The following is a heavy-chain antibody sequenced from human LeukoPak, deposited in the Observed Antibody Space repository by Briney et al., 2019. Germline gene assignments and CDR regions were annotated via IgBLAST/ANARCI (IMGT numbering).Heavy chain of an antibody. CDR1: GGSISNFY. J-gene: IGHJ4*02. V-gene: IGHV4-4*07. CDR3: ARDGGYFDY. Sequence: SETLSLTCTVSGGSISNFYWSWIRQPAGKGLEWIGRFDTSGSTYYNPSLKSRVTMSLDTSKNQFSMKLNSVTAADTAVYYCARDGGYFDYWGQGALVTVSS. CDR2: FDTSGST. D-gene: IGHD3-10*01.